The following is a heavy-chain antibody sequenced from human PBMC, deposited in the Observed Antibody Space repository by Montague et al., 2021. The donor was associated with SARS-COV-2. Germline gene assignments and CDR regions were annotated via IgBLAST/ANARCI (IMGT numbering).Heavy chain of an antibody. CDR1: GGSFNDYY. CDR2: IPHSGNI. D-gene: IGHD2-21*01. CDR3: ARGQVTAFAILIVFPAAGALDS. Sequence: SETLSLTCAVYGGSFNDYYWIGDIPHSGNIKYNPSLQNRVTMSVDKSKNQFSLKLTSATAADTATYYCARGQVTAFAILIVFPAAGALDSWGRGTTVTVSS. J-gene: IGHJ3*01. V-gene: IGHV4-34*01.